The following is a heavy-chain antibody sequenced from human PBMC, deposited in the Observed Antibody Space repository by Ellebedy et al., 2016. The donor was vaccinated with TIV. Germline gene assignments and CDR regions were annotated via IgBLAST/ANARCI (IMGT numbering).Heavy chain of an antibody. CDR3: AKYPTTAGRRIDY. CDR1: GFTFSNDA. Sequence: GESLKISXAASGFTFSNDAMNWVRQAPGKGLEWVSTISGSGGSTYYADSVKGRFTISRDNSKNTLYLQMNSLRAEDTALYYCAKYPTTAGRRIDYWGQGTLVTVSS. D-gene: IGHD6-13*01. J-gene: IGHJ4*02. V-gene: IGHV3-23*01. CDR2: ISGSGGST.